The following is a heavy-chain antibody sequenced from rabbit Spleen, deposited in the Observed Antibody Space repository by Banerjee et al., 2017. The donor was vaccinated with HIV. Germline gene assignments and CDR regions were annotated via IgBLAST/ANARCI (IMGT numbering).Heavy chain of an antibody. J-gene: IGHJ4*01. V-gene: IGHV1S7*01. D-gene: IGHD4-1*01. CDR1: GFDFSRYY. CDR2: IDPIFAIT. Sequence: QLVESGGGLVQPGGSLKLSCKASGFDFSRYYVSWVRQAPGKGLEWIGDIDPIFAITYFANWVNGRFTISSHNAQNTLFLQLNSLTAADTATYFCVREVAAKFSLWGPGTLVTVS. CDR3: VREVAAKFSL.